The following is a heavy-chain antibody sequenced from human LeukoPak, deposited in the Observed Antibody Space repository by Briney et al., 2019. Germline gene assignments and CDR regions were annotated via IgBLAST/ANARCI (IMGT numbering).Heavy chain of an antibody. CDR2: IRRTGGST. CDR3: ANTDYYDTSALDY. CDR1: GFTFSSYA. V-gene: IGHV3-23*01. Sequence: GGSLRLSCSASGFTFSSYAMSWVRQAPGKGLEWVSAIRRTGGSTYYADSVKGRFTISRDNSKNTLYLQMNSLRAEDTAVYYCANTDYYDTSALDYWGQGTLVTVSS. D-gene: IGHD3-22*01. J-gene: IGHJ4*02.